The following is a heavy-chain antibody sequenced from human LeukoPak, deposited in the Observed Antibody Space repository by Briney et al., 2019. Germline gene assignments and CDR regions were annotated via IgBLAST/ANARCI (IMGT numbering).Heavy chain of an antibody. Sequence: PGGSLRLSCAASGFTFSNAWMSWDRQAPGKGLEWVGRIKSKTDGGTTDYAAPVKGRFTISRDDSKNTLYLQMNSLKTEDTAVYYCAKDRTFVVVPAAIPRAPPPNWGQGTLVTVSS. D-gene: IGHD2-2*01. CDR3: AKDRTFVVVPAAIPRAPPPN. CDR2: IKSKTDGGTT. J-gene: IGHJ4*02. V-gene: IGHV3-15*01. CDR1: GFTFSNAW.